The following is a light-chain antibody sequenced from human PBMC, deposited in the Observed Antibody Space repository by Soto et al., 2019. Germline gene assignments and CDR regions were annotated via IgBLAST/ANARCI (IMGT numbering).Light chain of an antibody. V-gene: IGKV2-28*01. Sequence: DIVKTQSPLSLPVTPGEPASLSCRSSQSLLHSNGYNYLDWYLQKPGQSPQLLIYLGSNRASGVPDRFSGSGSGTDFTLKISRVEAEDVWVYYCMQALQTPLTFGGGTKVEIK. CDR1: QSLLHSNGYNY. CDR3: MQALQTPLT. J-gene: IGKJ4*01. CDR2: LGS.